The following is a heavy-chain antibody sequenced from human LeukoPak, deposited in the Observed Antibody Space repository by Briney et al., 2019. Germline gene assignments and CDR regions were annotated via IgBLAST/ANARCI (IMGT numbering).Heavy chain of an antibody. J-gene: IGHJ4*02. D-gene: IGHD6-19*01. Sequence: ASANVSCKAVRYVPCGPGTSGVSDAPRQGVESGEWISGNNGDTNYAQNLHDRLTMTTDTASSTAYMELTRLRSDDTAVYYCARRERCCSGWYEDHWGQGTLVTVSS. CDR2: ISGNNGDT. CDR3: ARRERCCSGWYEDH. V-gene: IGHV1-18*01. CDR1: RYVPCGPG.